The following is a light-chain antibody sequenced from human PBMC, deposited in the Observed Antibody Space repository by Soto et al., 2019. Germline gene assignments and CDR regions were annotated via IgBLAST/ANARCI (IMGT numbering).Light chain of an antibody. Sequence: DIQMTQSPSTLSASVGDRVTITCRASQSISSWLAWYQQKPGKAPMLLIYMAYSLESGVPSRFSGSGSGTEFTLTISSLQPDDFATYYCQQYNSYPYTFGQGTKLEIK. CDR1: QSISSW. V-gene: IGKV1-5*03. CDR3: QQYNSYPYT. J-gene: IGKJ2*01. CDR2: MAY.